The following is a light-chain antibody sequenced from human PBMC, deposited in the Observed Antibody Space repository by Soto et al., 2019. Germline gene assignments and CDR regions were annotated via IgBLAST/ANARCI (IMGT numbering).Light chain of an antibody. J-gene: IGLJ3*02. Sequence: QSVLTQPPSASGSPGQSVTISCTGTSSDVGAYKYVSWYQQYPGKAPKLMIYEVTKRPSGVPDRFSCSKSGNTASLTVSGLQAEDEADYYCTSYVGNDIWVFGGGTKLTVL. V-gene: IGLV2-8*01. CDR2: EVT. CDR1: SSDVGAYKY. CDR3: TSYVGNDIWV.